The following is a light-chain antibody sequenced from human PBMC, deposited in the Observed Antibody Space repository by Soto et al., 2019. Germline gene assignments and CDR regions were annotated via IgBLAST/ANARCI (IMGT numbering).Light chain of an antibody. J-gene: IGLJ1*01. CDR2: DVT. CDR1: SSDVGGYNF. Sequence: QSALTQPASVSGSPGQSITISCTGTSSDVGGYNFVSWYQQHPDKAPKLMIYDVTNRPSGVSNRFSGSKSGNTASLTISGLQAEDEADYYCSSYTSISTYAFGTGTKLTVL. V-gene: IGLV2-14*01. CDR3: SSYTSISTYA.